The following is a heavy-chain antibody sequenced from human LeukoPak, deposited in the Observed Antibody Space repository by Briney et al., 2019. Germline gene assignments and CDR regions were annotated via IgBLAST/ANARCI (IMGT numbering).Heavy chain of an antibody. CDR2: ISYDGSNK. CDR3: AGGFVDTAMDH. V-gene: IGHV3-30-3*01. J-gene: IGHJ4*02. D-gene: IGHD5-18*01. Sequence: PGGSLRLSCAASGFTFSSYAMHWVRQAPGKGLEWVAVISYDGSNKYYADSVKGRFTISRDNSKNTLYLQMNSLRAEDTAVYYCAGGFVDTAMDHWGQGTLVTVSS. CDR1: GFTFSSYA.